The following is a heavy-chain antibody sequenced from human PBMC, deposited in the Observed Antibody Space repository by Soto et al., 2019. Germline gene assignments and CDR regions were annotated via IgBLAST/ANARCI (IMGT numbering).Heavy chain of an antibody. Sequence: QVQLVESGGGVVQPGRSLRLSCAASGFTFSSYAMHWVRQAPGKGLEWVAVISYDGSNKYYADSVKGRFTISRDNSQNPLYLLMNSLRAEDTAVYYCARDRGRVDPRIAEAAHCDYWGQGTLVTVSS. CDR1: GFTFSSYA. J-gene: IGHJ4*02. CDR2: ISYDGSNK. D-gene: IGHD6-13*01. CDR3: ARDRGRVDPRIAEAAHCDY. V-gene: IGHV3-30-3*01.